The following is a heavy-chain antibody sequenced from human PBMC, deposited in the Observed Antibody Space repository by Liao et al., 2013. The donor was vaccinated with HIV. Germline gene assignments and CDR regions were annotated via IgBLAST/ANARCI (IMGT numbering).Heavy chain of an antibody. Sequence: QLQLQESGPGLVKPSETLSLTCTVSGGSIRSSSYYWGWIRQPPGKGLEWIGSMYYSGSTFYNPSLQSRVTISPDTSKNQFSLRLSSVTAADTAVYYCARAISSFSGGYYAAAGRAFDIWGQGTMVTVSS. CDR2: MYYSGST. V-gene: IGHV4-39*07. CDR3: ARAISSFSGGYYAAAGRAFDI. J-gene: IGHJ3*02. CDR1: GGSIRSSSYY. D-gene: IGHD1-26*01.